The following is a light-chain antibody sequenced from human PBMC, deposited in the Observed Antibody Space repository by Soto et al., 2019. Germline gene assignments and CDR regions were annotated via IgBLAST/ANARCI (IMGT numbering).Light chain of an antibody. V-gene: IGKV3-20*01. CDR3: HQYDDSPWT. J-gene: IGKJ4*01. CDR1: QSVSTTC. CDR2: GAS. Sequence: EIVLTQSPGTLSLSPGERATLSCRASQSVSTTCLAWYQQKPGQAPRLLISGASGRATGIPDSFSGSGSARDFHLTISRLQPEDVAEYYVHQYDDSPWTFGGGNKLEIK.